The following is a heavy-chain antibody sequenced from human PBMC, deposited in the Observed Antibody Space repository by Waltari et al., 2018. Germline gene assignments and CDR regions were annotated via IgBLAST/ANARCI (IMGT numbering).Heavy chain of an antibody. J-gene: IGHJ3*02. D-gene: IGHD3-22*01. V-gene: IGHV3-23*01. CDR3: ARDAAPYYYDSNPMAGAFDI. CDR1: GFTFSSYA. CDR2: ISGSGGST. Sequence: EVQLLESGGGLVQPGGSLRLSCAASGFTFSSYAMSWVRQAPGKGLEWVSAISGSGGSTYYADSVKGRFTISRDNSKNTLYLQMNSLRAEDTAVYYCARDAAPYYYDSNPMAGAFDIWGQGTMVTVSS.